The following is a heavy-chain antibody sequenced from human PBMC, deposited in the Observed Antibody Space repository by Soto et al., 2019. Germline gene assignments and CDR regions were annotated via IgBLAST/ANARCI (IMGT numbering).Heavy chain of an antibody. CDR1: GXTFSSYC. D-gene: IGHD3-22*01. J-gene: IGHJ4*02. Sequence: GSLRLSCAASGXTFSSYCMHWVRQAPGKGLELVAVISYDGSNKYYADSVKGRFTISIDNSKNTLYLQMNRLRAEDTAVYYCANLKTYYYDSSGYYQTSPYDSWGQGTLGTVSS. V-gene: IGHV3-30*18. CDR3: ANLKTYYYDSSGYYQTSPYDS. CDR2: ISYDGSNK.